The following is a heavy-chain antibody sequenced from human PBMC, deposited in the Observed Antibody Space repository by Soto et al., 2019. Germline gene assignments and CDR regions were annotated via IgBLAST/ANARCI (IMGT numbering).Heavy chain of an antibody. CDR2: INQSVSP. CDR3: AGLGMVAAHREFDP. Sequence: SETLSLTCAVYGGSFSSYYWSWIRQTPEKGLEWIGEINQSVSPNYNPSLRSRVTISVDKSKSQFFLKLSSVTAADTAIYYCAGLGMVAAHREFDPWGQGTLVTVSS. V-gene: IGHV4-34*01. CDR1: GGSFSSYY. J-gene: IGHJ5*02. D-gene: IGHD2-15*01.